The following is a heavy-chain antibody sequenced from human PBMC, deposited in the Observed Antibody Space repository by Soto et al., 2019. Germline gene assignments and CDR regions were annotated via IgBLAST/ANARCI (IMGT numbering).Heavy chain of an antibody. V-gene: IGHV1-69*12. Sequence: QVQLVQSGAEVKKPGSSVKVSCKASGGTFSSYAIDWVRQAPGQGLEWMGGIIPIFGTADYAQKFQGRVTITAAESRSTAYMELRSLRSEDTAVYYCARGQTGGGWGYYFDYWGQGTLVTVSS. CDR3: ARGQTGGGWGYYFDY. D-gene: IGHD3-16*01. CDR2: IIPIFGTA. CDR1: GGTFSSYA. J-gene: IGHJ4*02.